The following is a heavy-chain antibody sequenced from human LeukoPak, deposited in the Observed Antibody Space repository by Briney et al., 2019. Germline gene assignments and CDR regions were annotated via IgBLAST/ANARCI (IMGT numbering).Heavy chain of an antibody. J-gene: IGHJ6*02. Sequence: SVKVSCKASGGTFSSYAISWVRQAPGQGLEWMGRIIPILGIPNYAQSFQGRVTLTADKSTSTAYMELSSLRSEDTAVYYCARDPEGRIAMDVRGQGTTVTVSS. V-gene: IGHV1-69*04. CDR1: GGTFSSYA. D-gene: IGHD6-13*01. CDR2: IIPILGIP. CDR3: ARDPEGRIAMDV.